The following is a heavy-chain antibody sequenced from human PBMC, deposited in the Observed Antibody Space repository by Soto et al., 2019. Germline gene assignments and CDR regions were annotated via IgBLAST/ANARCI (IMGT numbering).Heavy chain of an antibody. Sequence: PSETLSLTCAVSGGSISSSNWWSWVRQPPGKGLEWIGEISHSGNTSYNPSLTSRVTISVDKSKSHFSLNLTSVTAADTAVYYCAARHFWSRPWTDRRLDYWGQGTLVTVSS. D-gene: IGHD3-3*02. CDR1: GGSISSSNW. CDR3: AARHFWSRPWTDRRLDY. CDR2: ISHSGNT. J-gene: IGHJ4*02. V-gene: IGHV4-4*02.